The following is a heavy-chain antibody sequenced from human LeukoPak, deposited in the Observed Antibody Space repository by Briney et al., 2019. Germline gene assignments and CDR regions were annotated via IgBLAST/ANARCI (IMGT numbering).Heavy chain of an antibody. V-gene: IGHV1-18*01. D-gene: IGHD2-8*01. CDR3: ARDSCTNGVCWLDY. CDR1: GYTLTSYG. Sequence: GASVKVSCKASGYTLTSYGISWVRQAPGQGLEWMGWISAYNGNTNYAQKLQGRVTMTTDTSTSTAYMELRSLRSDDTAVYYCARDSCTNGVCWLDYWGQGTLVTVSS. CDR2: ISAYNGNT. J-gene: IGHJ4*02.